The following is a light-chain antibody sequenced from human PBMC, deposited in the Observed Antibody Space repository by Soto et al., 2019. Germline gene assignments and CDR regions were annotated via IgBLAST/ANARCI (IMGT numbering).Light chain of an antibody. CDR1: QDISSY. V-gene: IGKV1-9*01. CDR2: AAS. Sequence: DIQLTQSPSFLSASVGDRVTITCRTSQDISSYLAWYQQKPGNAPQLLISAASTLQSGVPSRFSGSGSGTEFTLTISSLQPEDVATYYCQQLKSYPLSFGGGTKVEI. CDR3: QQLKSYPLS. J-gene: IGKJ4*01.